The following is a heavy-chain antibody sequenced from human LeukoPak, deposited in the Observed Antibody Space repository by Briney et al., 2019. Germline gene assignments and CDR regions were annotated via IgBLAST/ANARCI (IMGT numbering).Heavy chain of an antibody. CDR1: GGSISSYY. D-gene: IGHD2-2*02. Sequence: SETLSLTCTVSGGSISSYYWSWIRQPPGKGLEWIGYIYYSGSTNYNPSLKSRVTISVDTSKNQFSLKLSSVTAADTAVYYCARSHQEYQLLYGYYFDYWGQGTLVTVSS. CDR3: ARSHQEYQLLYGYYFDY. V-gene: IGHV4-59*01. J-gene: IGHJ4*02. CDR2: IYYSGST.